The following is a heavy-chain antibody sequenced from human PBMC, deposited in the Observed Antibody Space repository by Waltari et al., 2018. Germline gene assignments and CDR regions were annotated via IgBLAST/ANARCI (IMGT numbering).Heavy chain of an antibody. Sequence: EVQLVESGGGLVKPGGSLRLSCAASGFTFSSYSINWVRQAPGKGLEGVSSISSSSSYIYYADSVKGRFTISRDNAKNSLYLQMNSLRAEDTAVYYCARGIDTYDPAENFDYWGQGTLVTCSS. CDR2: ISSSSSYI. J-gene: IGHJ4*02. D-gene: IGHD2-8*01. CDR3: ARGIDTYDPAENFDY. CDR1: GFTFSSYS. V-gene: IGHV3-21*01.